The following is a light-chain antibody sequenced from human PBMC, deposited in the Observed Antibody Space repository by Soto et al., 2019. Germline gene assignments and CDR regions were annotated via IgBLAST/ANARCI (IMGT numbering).Light chain of an antibody. CDR1: QTVTSN. CDR2: GAS. CDR3: QQYNDWPRT. J-gene: IGKJ1*01. Sequence: EIVMTQSPVTLSVSPGETANLSCRASQTVTSNLAWYQQKPGRSPRLLLSGASTGATGIPARFSGSGSGTEFTLTISRLQSEDLAVYYCQQYNDWPRTFGQGTKVEI. V-gene: IGKV3-15*01.